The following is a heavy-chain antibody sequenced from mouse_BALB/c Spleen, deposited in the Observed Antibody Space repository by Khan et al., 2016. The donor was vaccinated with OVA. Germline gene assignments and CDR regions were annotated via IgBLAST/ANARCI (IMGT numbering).Heavy chain of an antibody. V-gene: IGHV5-12*02. Sequence: EVELVESGGGLVQPGGSLKLSCATSGFTFSDYYMYWVRQTPEKRLEWVAYISNRGTTTYYPDTLRGRFTISRDNAKNTLFLQLSRLKSEDTAIYYCAGEGDHGGLAYWGQGTLVTVSA. CDR2: ISNRGTTT. CDR1: GFTFSDYY. CDR3: AGEGDHGGLAY. D-gene: IGHD1-1*02. J-gene: IGHJ3*01.